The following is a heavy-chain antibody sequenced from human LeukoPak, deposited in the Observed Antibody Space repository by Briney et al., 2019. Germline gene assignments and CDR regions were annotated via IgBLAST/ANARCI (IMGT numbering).Heavy chain of an antibody. CDR3: ARGKTYYYGSGTGLAFDI. Sequence: PSETLSLTCTVSGGSISSYYWGWIRQPAGKGLEWIGRIYTSGSTNYNPSLKSRVTMSVDTSKNQFSLELSSVTAADTAVYYCARGKTYYYGSGTGLAFDIWGQGTMVTVSS. J-gene: IGHJ3*02. CDR2: IYTSGST. D-gene: IGHD3-10*01. CDR1: GGSISSYY. V-gene: IGHV4-4*07.